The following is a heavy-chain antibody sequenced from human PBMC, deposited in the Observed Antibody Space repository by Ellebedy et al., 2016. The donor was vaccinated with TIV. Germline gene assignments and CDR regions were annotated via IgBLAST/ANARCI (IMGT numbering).Heavy chain of an antibody. CDR1: GFTFSRYW. CDR3: VREKWQSDY. D-gene: IGHD5-12*01. V-gene: IGHV3-7*03. J-gene: IGHJ4*02. Sequence: GGSLRLSCAASGFTFSRYWMSWVRQAPGRGLEWVANIKEDGSDTNYVDSTKGRFTISRDNAKNSLYLQMNSLRVEDTAIYYCVREKWQSDYWGQGTLVTVSS. CDR2: IKEDGSDT.